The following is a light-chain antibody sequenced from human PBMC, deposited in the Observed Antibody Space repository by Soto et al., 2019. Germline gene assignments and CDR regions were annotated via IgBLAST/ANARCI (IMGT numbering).Light chain of an antibody. J-gene: IGLJ2*01. CDR3: SSYTSASALAI. CDR1: SSDVGGYNF. V-gene: IGLV2-8*01. Sequence: QSALTQSPSASGSPGQSVTISCTGTSSDVGGYNFVSWYQQHPGKAPKLMIYEVSKRLSGVPDRFSGSKSGNTASLTISGLQVEDEGHYFCSSYTSASALAIFGGGTKLTVL. CDR2: EVS.